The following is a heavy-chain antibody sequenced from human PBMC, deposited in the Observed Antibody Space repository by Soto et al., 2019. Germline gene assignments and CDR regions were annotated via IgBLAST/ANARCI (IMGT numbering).Heavy chain of an antibody. D-gene: IGHD6-19*01. Sequence: RGSLRLSCAASGFAFSSYAMRWVRQAPGKGLEWVGVVSNDGNNQYYADSVQGRFTISRDNSKNTLSLQMNSLADEDTAIYYCARAFLAGTGGDVWGPGTLVTVSS. V-gene: IGHV3-30-3*01. CDR3: ARAFLAGTGGDV. J-gene: IGHJ1*01. CDR1: GFAFSSYA. CDR2: VSNDGNNQ.